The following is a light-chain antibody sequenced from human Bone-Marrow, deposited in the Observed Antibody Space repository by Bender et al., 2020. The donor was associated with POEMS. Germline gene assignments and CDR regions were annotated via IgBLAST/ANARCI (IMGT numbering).Light chain of an antibody. CDR3: QVWDSSRDLVV. Sequence: QSALTQPASVSGSPGQSITISCTGSSSDIGGYNHVSWYQQHPGKAPKLLIYEVTKRPSGVPDRFSGSKSGNTASLTISRVEAGDEADYYCQVWDSSRDLVVFGGGTELTVL. V-gene: IGLV2-14*01. J-gene: IGLJ2*01. CDR1: SSDIGGYNH. CDR2: EVT.